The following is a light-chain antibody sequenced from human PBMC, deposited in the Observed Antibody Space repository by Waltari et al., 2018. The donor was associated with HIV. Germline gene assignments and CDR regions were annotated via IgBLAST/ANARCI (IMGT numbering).Light chain of an antibody. CDR1: SPNIGAGSD. J-gene: IGLJ3*02. CDR2: GNT. Sequence: QSVLTQPPSVSGAPGQRVTISCTGSSPNIGAGSDVHWSQQLPGTSHKLLIYGNTNRPSGVSDRFSGSKSGTSASLAITGLQAEDEADYYCQSYDSRQSGFWVFGGGTTLTVL. V-gene: IGLV1-40*01. CDR3: QSYDSRQSGFWV.